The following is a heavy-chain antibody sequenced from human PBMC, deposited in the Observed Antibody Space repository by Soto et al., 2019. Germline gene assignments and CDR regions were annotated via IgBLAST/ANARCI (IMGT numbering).Heavy chain of an antibody. CDR1: GYTFTGYY. CDR2: INPNSGGT. J-gene: IGHJ5*02. Sequence: ASVKVSCKASGYTFTGYYMHWVRQAPGQGLEWMGWINPNSGGTNYAQKFQGRVTMTRDTSISTAYMELSRLRSDDTAVYYCARVGISEDTLWLPENNWFDPWGQGTLVTVSS. D-gene: IGHD5-12*01. V-gene: IGHV1-2*02. CDR3: ARVGISEDTLWLPENNWFDP.